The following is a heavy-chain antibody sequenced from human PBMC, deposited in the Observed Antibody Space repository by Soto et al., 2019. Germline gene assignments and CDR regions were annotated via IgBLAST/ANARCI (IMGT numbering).Heavy chain of an antibody. J-gene: IGHJ4*02. Sequence: QVQLQQWGAGLLKPSETLSLTCAVYGGSFSDYYWSWIRQPPGKGLEWIGEINHSGSTNYNPSLKSRVTISIDTSKNQSSLKLSSVTAADTAVYYCARGGDWMRNWGQGTLVTVSS. CDR2: INHSGST. D-gene: IGHD2-21*02. V-gene: IGHV4-34*01. CDR1: GGSFSDYY. CDR3: ARGGDWMRN.